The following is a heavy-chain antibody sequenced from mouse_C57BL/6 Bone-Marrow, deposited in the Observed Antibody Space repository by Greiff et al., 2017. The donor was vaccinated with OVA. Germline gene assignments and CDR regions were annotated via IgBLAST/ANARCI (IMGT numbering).Heavy chain of an antibody. D-gene: IGHD2-4*01. CDR1: GFSFNTYA. J-gene: IGHJ2*01. CDR3: GRREDYGPFDY. Sequence: EVQGVESGGGLVQPKGSLKLSCAASGFSFNTYAMHWVRQAPGKGLEWVARIRSKSNNYATYYADSVKDRFTISRDDSESMLYLQMNNLKTEDAAVYYGGRREDYGPFDYWGQGTTLTVSS. V-gene: IGHV10-1*01. CDR2: IRSKSNNYAT.